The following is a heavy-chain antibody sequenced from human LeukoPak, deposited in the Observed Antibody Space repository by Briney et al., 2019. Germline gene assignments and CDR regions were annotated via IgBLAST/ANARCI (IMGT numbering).Heavy chain of an antibody. V-gene: IGHV1-69*10. CDR3: ARELGYSYGSFDY. D-gene: IGHD5-18*01. CDR1: GGTFSSYD. Sequence: SVTVSCKASGGTFSSYDISWVRSAPGQGLEWMGGIIPILGTANYAQKFQGKVTITADKSTSTAYMELSSLRSEDTAVYYCARELGYSYGSFDYWGQGTLVTVSS. J-gene: IGHJ4*02. CDR2: IIPILGTA.